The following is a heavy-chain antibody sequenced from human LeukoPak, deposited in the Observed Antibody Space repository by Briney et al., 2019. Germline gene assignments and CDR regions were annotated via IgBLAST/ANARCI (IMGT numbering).Heavy chain of an antibody. CDR3: ARRSASRSFFDY. J-gene: IGHJ4*02. Sequence: GESLRLSCAASGFTFSTYGLTWVRQAPGKGLEWVSLINSADNTYYADSVKGRFTISRDNSMNTLCLQMNSLSADDTAVYYCARRSASRSFFDYWGQGSLVTVSS. D-gene: IGHD3-10*01. V-gene: IGHV3-23*01. CDR2: INSADNT. CDR1: GFTFSTYG.